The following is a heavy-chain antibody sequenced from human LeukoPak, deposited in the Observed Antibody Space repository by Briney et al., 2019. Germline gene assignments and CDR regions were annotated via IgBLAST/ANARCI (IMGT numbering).Heavy chain of an antibody. CDR2: INQDGSEK. J-gene: IGHJ4*02. V-gene: IGHV3-7*01. CDR1: GFTFSNYW. D-gene: IGHD6-6*01. Sequence: GGSLRLSCAASGFTFSNYWMSWVRQAPGKGLEWVANINQDGSEKIYVDSVKGRLTMSRDNAKNSLFLQMSSLRADDTAVYYCARVGYSSSSKDYWGQETLVSVS. CDR3: ARVGYSSSSKDY.